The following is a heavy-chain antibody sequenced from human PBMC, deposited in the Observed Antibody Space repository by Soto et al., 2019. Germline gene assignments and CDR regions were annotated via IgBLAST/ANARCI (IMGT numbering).Heavy chain of an antibody. V-gene: IGHV3-33*01. J-gene: IGHJ6*02. D-gene: IGHD3-3*01. CDR1: GFTFSSYG. Sequence: QVQLVESGGGVVQPGRSLRLSCAASGFTFSSYGMHWVRQAPGKGLEWVAVIWYDGSNKYYADSVKGRFTISRDNSKNTLYLQMNSLRAEDTAVYYCARGMSGYYYGMDVWGQGTTVTVSS. CDR3: ARGMSGYYYGMDV. CDR2: IWYDGSNK.